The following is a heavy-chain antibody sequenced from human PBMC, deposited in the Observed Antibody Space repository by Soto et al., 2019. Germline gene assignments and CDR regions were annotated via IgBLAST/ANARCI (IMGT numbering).Heavy chain of an antibody. CDR1: GFTFSSYA. V-gene: IGHV3-23*01. Sequence: GGSLRLSCVASGFTFSSYAMHWVRQAPGKGLEWVSAISAGGSNTNYADSVKGRFTISSDNSKNTLYLQMNGLRADDTAVYYCAKEYSTSFDYWGQGTPVTVSS. D-gene: IGHD6-6*01. CDR2: ISAGGSNT. J-gene: IGHJ4*02. CDR3: AKEYSTSFDY.